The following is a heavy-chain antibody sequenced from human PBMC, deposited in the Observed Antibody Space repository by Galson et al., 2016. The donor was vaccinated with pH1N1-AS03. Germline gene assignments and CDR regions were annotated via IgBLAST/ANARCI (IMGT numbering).Heavy chain of an antibody. Sequence: SETLSLTCAVSGGSFSGNYWSWIRQPPGKGLEWIGEINHSGSTNSNPSLQNRVAISVDPSKNQFSLNVTSVTAADTAVYYCARVERRRLNGPMTFDYWGQGTLVIVSS. D-gene: IGHD3-22*01. CDR3: ARVERRRLNGPMTFDY. CDR2: INHSGST. CDR1: GGSFSGNY. V-gene: IGHV4-34*01. J-gene: IGHJ4*02.